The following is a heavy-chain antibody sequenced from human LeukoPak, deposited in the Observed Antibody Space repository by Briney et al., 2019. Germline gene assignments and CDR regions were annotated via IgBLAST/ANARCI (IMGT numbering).Heavy chain of an antibody. D-gene: IGHD3-10*01. CDR2: IIPIFGTA. CDR1: GYTFTGYY. CDR3: ARMGGGGPGNWYFDL. V-gene: IGHV1-69*05. Sequence: GASVKVSCKASGYTFTGYYMHWVRQAPGQGLEWMGGIIPIFGTANYAQKFQGRVTITTDESTSTAYMELSSLRSEDTAVYYCARMGGGGPGNWYFDLWGRGTLVTVSS. J-gene: IGHJ2*01.